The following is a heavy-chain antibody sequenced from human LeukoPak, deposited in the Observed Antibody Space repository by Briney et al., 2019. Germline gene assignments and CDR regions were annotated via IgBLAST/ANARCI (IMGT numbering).Heavy chain of an antibody. CDR2: ISYDRSNK. CDR3: ARDWSSGWYLGNWFDP. J-gene: IGHJ5*02. CDR1: GFTFSSYA. Sequence: GGSLRLSCAASGFTFSSYAMHWVRQAPGKGLEWVAVISYDRSNKYYADSVKGRFTISRDNSKNTLYLQMNSLRAEDTAVYYCARDWSSGWYLGNWFDPWGQGTLVTVSS. V-gene: IGHV3-30*04. D-gene: IGHD6-19*01.